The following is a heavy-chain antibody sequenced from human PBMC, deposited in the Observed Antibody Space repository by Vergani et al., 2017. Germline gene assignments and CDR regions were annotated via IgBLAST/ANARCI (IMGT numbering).Heavy chain of an antibody. V-gene: IGHV4-38-2*02. J-gene: IGHJ4*02. CDR1: GYSISSGYY. CDR2: IYHSGST. Sequence: QVQLQESGPGLVKPSETLSLTCAVSGYSISSGYYWGWIRQPPGKGLEWIGSIYHSGSTYYNPSLKSRASISIDNSKNQFFLKLRTLTAADTAVYYCAREDIRNDYTSGYWGQGMLVTVSS. D-gene: IGHD5-24*01. CDR3: AREDIRNDYTSGY.